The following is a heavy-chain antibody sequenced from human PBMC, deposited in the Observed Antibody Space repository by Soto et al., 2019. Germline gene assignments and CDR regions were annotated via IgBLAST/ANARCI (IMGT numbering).Heavy chain of an antibody. D-gene: IGHD3-16*01. CDR2: INPYNGNT. J-gene: IGHJ4*02. V-gene: IGHV1-18*01. CDR1: GYTFTSYG. Sequence: QVQLVQSGAEVKKPGASVKVSCKASGYTFTSYGISWVRQAPGQGLEWMGWINPYNGNTNYAQKLQGRVTMTTDTSTNTAYTELRSLRSHDTAVYYCARDWFGIDYWGQGTLVTVSS. CDR3: ARDWFGIDY.